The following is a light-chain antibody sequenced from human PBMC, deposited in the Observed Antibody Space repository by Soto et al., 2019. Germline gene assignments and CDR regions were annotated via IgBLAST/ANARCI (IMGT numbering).Light chain of an antibody. V-gene: IGKV3-20*01. CDR2: GAS. Sequence: EIVMTQSPAILSLSPGETATLSCRASQSVSNNYLAWYQQKPGQAPRLLIYGASSRATGIPDRFSGSGSGTDFTLTISRLEPEDFAVYYCHQYDSWTFGQGTKVDIK. J-gene: IGKJ1*01. CDR1: QSVSNNY. CDR3: HQYDSWT.